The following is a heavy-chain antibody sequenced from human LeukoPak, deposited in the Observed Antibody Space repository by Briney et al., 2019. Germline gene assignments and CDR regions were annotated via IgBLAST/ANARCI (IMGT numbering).Heavy chain of an antibody. V-gene: IGHV1-46*03. CDR3: ARSPGGDILTGDYFDY. D-gene: IGHD3-9*01. CDR1: GYIFTGYY. CDR2: INPSGGST. J-gene: IGHJ4*02. Sequence: ASVKVSCKASGYIFTGYYMHWVRQAPGQGLEWMGIINPSGGSTSYAQKFQGRVTMTRDTSTSTVYMELSSLRSEDTAVYYCARSPGGDILTGDYFDYWGQGTLVTVSS.